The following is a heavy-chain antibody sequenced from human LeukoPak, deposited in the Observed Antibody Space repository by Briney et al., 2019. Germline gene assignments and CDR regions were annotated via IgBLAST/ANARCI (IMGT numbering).Heavy chain of an antibody. J-gene: IGHJ4*02. CDR1: GGSFSGYY. Sequence: SETLSLTCAVYGGSFSGYYWSWIRQPPGKGLEWIGEINHSGSTNYNPPLKSRVTISVDTSKNQFSLKLSPVTAADTAVYYCARGRQRRDYWGQGTLVTVSS. CDR2: INHSGST. CDR3: ARGRQRRDY. V-gene: IGHV4-34*01.